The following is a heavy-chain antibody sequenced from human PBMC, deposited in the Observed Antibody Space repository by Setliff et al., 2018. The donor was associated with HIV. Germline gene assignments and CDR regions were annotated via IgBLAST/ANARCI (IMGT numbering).Heavy chain of an antibody. V-gene: IGHV3-48*01. J-gene: IGHJ4*02. D-gene: IGHD3-9*01. CDR3: VRDRDWAFDY. CDR1: GFTFSSYS. Sequence: HPGGSLRLSCAASGFTFSSYSMNWVRQAPGKGLEWISYNGIINGAKHYADSMEGRFAISRDDAKNSLYLQMDSLRAEDTAVYYCVRDRDWAFDYWGQGILVTSPQ. CDR2: NGIINGAK.